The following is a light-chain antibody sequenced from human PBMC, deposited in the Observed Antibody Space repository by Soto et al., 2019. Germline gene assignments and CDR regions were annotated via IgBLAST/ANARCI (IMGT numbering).Light chain of an antibody. Sequence: EIVLTQSPGTLSLSPGERATLSCRASQSVDSNYLAWYQQRPGQAPRLLTHGASSRATGIPDRFSGSGSGTDFSLTISRLEPDDFAVYYCQHYSFSSYTFGQGTKLEIK. CDR3: QHYSFSSYT. CDR1: QSVDSNY. CDR2: GAS. J-gene: IGKJ2*01. V-gene: IGKV3-20*01.